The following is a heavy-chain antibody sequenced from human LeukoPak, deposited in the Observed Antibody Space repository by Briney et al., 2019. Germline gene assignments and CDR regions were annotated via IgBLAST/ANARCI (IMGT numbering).Heavy chain of an antibody. J-gene: IGHJ5*02. CDR3: ARGSYDFWSGPDNWFDP. D-gene: IGHD3-3*01. Sequence: PSETLSLTCTVSGGSISSGGYYWSWIRQPPGKGLEWIGYIYHSGSTYYNPSLKSRVTISVDRSKNQFSLKLSSVTAADTAVYYCARGSYDFWSGPDNWFDPWGQGTLVTVSS. CDR1: GGSISSGGYY. CDR2: IYHSGST. V-gene: IGHV4-30-2*01.